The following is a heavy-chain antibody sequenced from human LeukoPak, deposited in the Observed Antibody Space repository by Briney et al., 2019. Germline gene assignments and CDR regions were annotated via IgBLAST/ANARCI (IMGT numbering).Heavy chain of an antibody. CDR1: GYTFTDSY. D-gene: IGHD3-10*01. J-gene: IGHJ4*02. Sequence: GASVKVSCKASGYTFTDSYMHWVRQAPGQGLEWMGWINPKTGGTNYAQRFQGRVTMTRDTSIRTAYMELNSLRPDDTAVYYCARDGRLTIFVRGIITEGSPPKNWGQGTLVTVSS. CDR3: ARDGRLTIFVRGIITEGSPPKN. V-gene: IGHV1-2*02. CDR2: INPKTGGT.